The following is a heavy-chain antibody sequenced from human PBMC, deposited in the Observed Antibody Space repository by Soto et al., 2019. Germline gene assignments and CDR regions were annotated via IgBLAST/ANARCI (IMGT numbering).Heavy chain of an antibody. CDR3: ARTYTSGRYSFDY. CDR1: GYTFTNYD. J-gene: IGHJ4*02. V-gene: IGHV1-18*01. D-gene: IGHD6-19*01. CDR2: ISAYNGNT. Sequence: QVQLVQSGAEVKKPGASVKVSCKTSGYTFTNYDISWVRQAPGQGLEWMGWISAYNGNTNYAQKFQGRVTMTTDTSTSTAYMELTGLRSDGTAVYYCARTYTSGRYSFDYWGQGTLVTVSS.